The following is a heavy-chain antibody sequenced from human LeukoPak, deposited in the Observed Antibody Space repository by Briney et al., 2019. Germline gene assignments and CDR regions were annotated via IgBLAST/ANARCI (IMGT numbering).Heavy chain of an antibody. CDR3: AEYGPVYSGSRVFDY. CDR1: GGSISSYH. D-gene: IGHD1-26*01. V-gene: IGHV4-59*08. J-gene: IGHJ4*02. Sequence: ASETLSLTCTVSGGSISSYHWSWIRQPPGKGLSWIGYIYYSGSTNYNPSLKSRVTISVDTSKNQFSLKLSSVTAADTAVYYCAEYGPVYSGSRVFDYWGQGTLVTVSS. CDR2: IYYSGST.